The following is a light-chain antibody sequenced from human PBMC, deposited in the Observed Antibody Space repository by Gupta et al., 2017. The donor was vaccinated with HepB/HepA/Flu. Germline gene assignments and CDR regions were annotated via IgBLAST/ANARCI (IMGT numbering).Light chain of an antibody. V-gene: IGKV1-39*01. J-gene: IGKJ3*01. CDR1: QSITNY. Sequence: DIQMTQSPSSLSASVADIVTITCRSSQSITNYLHWYQDKPGKAPKLLIYLASSLRIGVPSRFSGSGTAIDFTLTIRRLQREAFATYYCQESYSSPYTFGHGTRVDIK. CDR3: QESYSSPYT. CDR2: LAS.